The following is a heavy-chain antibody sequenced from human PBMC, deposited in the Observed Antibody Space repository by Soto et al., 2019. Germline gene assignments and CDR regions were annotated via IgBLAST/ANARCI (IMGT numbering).Heavy chain of an antibody. V-gene: IGHV4-34*01. CDR3: ARGGGYDSGYFDY. J-gene: IGHJ4*02. CDR1: GGSFSGYY. Sequence: SETLSLTCAVYGGSFSGYYWSWIRQPPGKGLEWIGEINHSGSTNYNPSLKSRVTISVDTSKNQFSLKLSSVTAADTAVYYCARGGGYDSGYFDYWGQGTLVTVSS. CDR2: INHSGST. D-gene: IGHD5-12*01.